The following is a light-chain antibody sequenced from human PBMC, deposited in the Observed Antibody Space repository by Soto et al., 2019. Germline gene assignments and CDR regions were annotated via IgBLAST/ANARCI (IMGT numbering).Light chain of an antibody. J-gene: IGKJ5*01. Sequence: EIVLTQPPGTLSLSPGERATVSCRSSQSVSNNYLAWYQQKPGQAPRLLIYGASNRATGIPDRFSGSGFGTDFTLTISSLEPEDAAVYYCQQRSNWPPITFGQGTRLEIK. V-gene: IGKV3D-20*02. CDR1: QSVSNNY. CDR3: QQRSNWPPIT. CDR2: GAS.